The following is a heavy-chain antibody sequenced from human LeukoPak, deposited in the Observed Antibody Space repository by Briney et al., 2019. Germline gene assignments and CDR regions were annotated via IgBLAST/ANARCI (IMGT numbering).Heavy chain of an antibody. CDR2: IYYSGST. CDR3: ARDSSGWLDYFDY. V-gene: IGHV4-59*01. J-gene: IGHJ4*02. Sequence: SETLSLTCTVSGGSISSYYWSWIRQPPGKGLEWIGYIYYSGSTNYNPSLKSRVTISVDTSKNQFSLKLSSVTATDTAVYYCARDSSGWLDYFDYWGQGTLVTVSS. CDR1: GGSISSYY. D-gene: IGHD6-19*01.